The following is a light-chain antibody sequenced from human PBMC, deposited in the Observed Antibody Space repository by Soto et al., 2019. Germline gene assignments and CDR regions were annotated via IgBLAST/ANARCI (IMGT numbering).Light chain of an antibody. J-gene: IGLJ1*01. Sequence: QSALTQPASVSGSPGQSITISCTGTISDVGGNKFVSWYQQYPGKAPKLIICDVGNRPSGVSNRFSGSKSGNTASLTISGLQAEDEADYYCSSFTGTNYVFGTGTKVTVL. V-gene: IGLV2-14*03. CDR3: SSFTGTNYV. CDR1: ISDVGGNKF. CDR2: DVG.